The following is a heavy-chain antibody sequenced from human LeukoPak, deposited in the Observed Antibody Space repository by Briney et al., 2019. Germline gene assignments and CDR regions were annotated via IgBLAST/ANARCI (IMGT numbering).Heavy chain of an antibody. CDR2: IYYSGST. D-gene: IGHD3-22*01. CDR1: GGSISSYY. V-gene: IGHV4-59*08. J-gene: IGHJ4*02. Sequence: SETLSLTCTVSGGSISSYYWSWIRQPPGKGLEWIGYIYYSGSTNYNPSLKSRVTISVDTSKNQFSLKLSSVTAADTAVYYCARAPYYYDSSGYYFVYFDYWGQGTLVTVSS. CDR3: ARAPYYYDSSGYYFVYFDY.